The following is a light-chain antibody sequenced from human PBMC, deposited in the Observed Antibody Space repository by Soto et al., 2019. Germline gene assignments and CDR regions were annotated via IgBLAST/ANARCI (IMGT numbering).Light chain of an antibody. CDR3: QQYGSSPPYT. CDR1: QSVSSSY. J-gene: IGKJ2*01. V-gene: IGKV3-20*01. Sequence: DIVLTQSPGTLSLSPGERATLSCRASQSVSSSYLAWYQQKPGLAPRLLIYGASSRATGIPDRFSGSGSGTDFTLTISRLEPEDFAVYYCQQYGSSPPYTFGQGTKLEIK. CDR2: GAS.